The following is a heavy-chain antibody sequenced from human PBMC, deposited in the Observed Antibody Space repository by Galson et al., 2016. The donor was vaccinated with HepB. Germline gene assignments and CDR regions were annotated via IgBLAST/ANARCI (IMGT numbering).Heavy chain of an antibody. Sequence: SLRLSCAASGFNFGDYGMHWVRQAPGKGLQWVSGISWDSDDIGYADSVKGRFTISRDNAKNSLYLQMHSLRAEDTAFYYCATSGGFEDYWGQGTLVTVSS. V-gene: IGHV3-9*01. CDR3: ATSGGFEDY. CDR2: ISWDSDDI. CDR1: GFNFGDYG. J-gene: IGHJ4*02. D-gene: IGHD3-9*01.